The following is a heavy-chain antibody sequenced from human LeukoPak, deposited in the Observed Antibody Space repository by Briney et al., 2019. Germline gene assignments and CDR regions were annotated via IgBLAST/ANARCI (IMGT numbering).Heavy chain of an antibody. CDR1: GYTFTGYY. Sequence: GASATVSCKASGYTFTGYYMHWVRQAPGQGLEWMGWINPNSGGTNYAQKFQGRVTMTRDTSISTAYMELSRLRSDDTAVYYCARDLGNIPGLIVLMVYARSMGMDVWGQGTTVTVSS. J-gene: IGHJ6*02. CDR3: ARDLGNIPGLIVLMVYARSMGMDV. V-gene: IGHV1-2*02. CDR2: INPNSGGT. D-gene: IGHD2-8*01.